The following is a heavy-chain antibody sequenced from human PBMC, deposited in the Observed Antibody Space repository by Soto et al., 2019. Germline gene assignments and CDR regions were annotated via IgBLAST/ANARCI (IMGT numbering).Heavy chain of an antibody. V-gene: IGHV3-23*01. CDR1: GFTFSSCA. D-gene: IGHD1-1*01. J-gene: IGHJ4*02. CDR3: ARHPTGYIGNLDY. Sequence: EVQLLESGGGLVQPGGSLRLSCTASGFTFSSCAMSWVRQAPGKGLEWVSTITGSGVYRYHTDSVQGRFTISRNNSKDTLFLQMNSLRADDTAVYYCARHPTGYIGNLDYCGQGTLVTVPS. CDR2: ITGSGVYR.